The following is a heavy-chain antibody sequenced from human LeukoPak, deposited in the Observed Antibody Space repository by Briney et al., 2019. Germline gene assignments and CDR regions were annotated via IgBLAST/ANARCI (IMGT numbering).Heavy chain of an antibody. CDR2: ISSSGSAI. CDR1: GITFSSYE. J-gene: IGHJ4*02. D-gene: IGHD3-22*01. V-gene: IGHV3-48*03. CDR3: ARGPGYSRSGYYSIDY. Sequence: GGSLRLSCAASGITFSSYEMNWVRQAPGKGLEWVSYISSSGSAIYYTDSVKGRFTISRDNAKNSLYLRMNSLRAEDTAVYYCARGPGYSRSGYYSIDYWGQGTLVTVSS.